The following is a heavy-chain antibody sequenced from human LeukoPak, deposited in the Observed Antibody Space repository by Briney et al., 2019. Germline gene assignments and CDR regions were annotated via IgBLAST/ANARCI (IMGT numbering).Heavy chain of an antibody. J-gene: IGHJ4*02. CDR3: ATDIRSSWYGVAILGY. CDR1: GYTLTELS. V-gene: IGHV1-24*01. Sequence: ASVKVSCKVSGYTLTELSMHWVRQAPGKGLEWMGGFDPEDGETIYAQKFQGRVTMTEDTSTDTAYMELSSLRSEDTAVYYRATDIRSSWYGVAILGYWGQGTLVTVSS. CDR2: FDPEDGET. D-gene: IGHD6-13*01.